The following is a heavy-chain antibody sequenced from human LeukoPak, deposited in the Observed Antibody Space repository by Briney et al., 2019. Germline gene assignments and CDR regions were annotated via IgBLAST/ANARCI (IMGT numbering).Heavy chain of an antibody. CDR1: GFTFSSYW. CDR3: ARDVATISNWFDP. J-gene: IGHJ5*02. Sequence: GGSLRLSCAASGFTFSSYWMSWVRQAPGKGLEWVANIKQDGSEKYYVDSVKGRFTISRDNAKNSLYLQMNSLRAEDTAVYYCARDVATISNWFDPWGQGTLVTVSS. D-gene: IGHD5-24*01. V-gene: IGHV3-7*01. CDR2: IKQDGSEK.